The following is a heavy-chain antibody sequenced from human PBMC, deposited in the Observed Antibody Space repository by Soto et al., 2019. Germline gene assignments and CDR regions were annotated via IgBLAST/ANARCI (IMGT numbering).Heavy chain of an antibody. J-gene: IGHJ5*02. D-gene: IGHD5-12*01. CDR3: ASLTVDIVATIGYSWFDP. CDR2: INHSGST. CDR1: GGSCSGYY. V-gene: IGHV4-34*01. Sequence: SETLSLTCAVYGGSCSGYYWSWIRQPPGKGLEWIGEINHSGSTNYNPSLKSRVTISVDTSKNQFSLKLSSVTAADTAVYYCASLTVDIVATIGYSWFDPWGQGTLVTVSS.